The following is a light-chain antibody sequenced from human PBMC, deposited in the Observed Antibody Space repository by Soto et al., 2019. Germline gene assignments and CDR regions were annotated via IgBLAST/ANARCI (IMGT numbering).Light chain of an antibody. J-gene: IGKJ2*01. CDR2: DAS. CDR1: QSVSTW. CDR3: QQFHSSSPYT. V-gene: IGKV1-5*01. Sequence: DIQMTQSPSTLSASVGDRVTITCRASQSVSTWLAWYQQKPGKAPKLLIYDASILESGVPSRFSGSGSGTEFTLTISSLQPDDFATYYCQQFHSSSPYTFGQGTKLEIK.